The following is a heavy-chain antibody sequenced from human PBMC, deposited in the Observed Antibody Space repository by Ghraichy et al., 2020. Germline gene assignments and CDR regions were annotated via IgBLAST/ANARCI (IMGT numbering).Heavy chain of an antibody. CDR1: GFTFSSYA. Sequence: GGSLRLSCAASGFTFSSYAMSWVRQAPGKGLEWVSAISGSGGSTYYADSVKGRFTISRDNSKNTLYLQMNSLRAEDTAVYYCANSGGYFPKLQQFDYWGQGTLVTVSS. V-gene: IGHV3-23*01. CDR2: ISGSGGST. D-gene: IGHD2-15*01. CDR3: ANSGGYFPKLQQFDY. J-gene: IGHJ4*02.